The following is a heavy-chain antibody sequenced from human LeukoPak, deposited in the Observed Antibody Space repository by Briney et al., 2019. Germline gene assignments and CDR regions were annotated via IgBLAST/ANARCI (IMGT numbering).Heavy chain of an antibody. CDR2: INHSGST. J-gene: IGHJ4*02. Sequence: SETLSLTCAVYGGSFSGYYWSWIRQPPGKGLEWIGEINHSGSTNYNPSLKSRVTISVDTSKNQFSLKLSSVTAADTAVYYCASNYDFWQVVFDYWGQGTLVTVSS. D-gene: IGHD3-3*01. CDR1: GGSFSGYY. CDR3: ASNYDFWQVVFDY. V-gene: IGHV4-34*01.